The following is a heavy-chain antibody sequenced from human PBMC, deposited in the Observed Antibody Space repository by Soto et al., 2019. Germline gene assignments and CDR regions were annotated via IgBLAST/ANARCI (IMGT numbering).Heavy chain of an antibody. Sequence: PGGSLRLSCAASGFTFSSYWMHWVRQAPGKGLEWISSIDSSSSFIYYADSVKGRFTISRDNAKNSVFLHMSSLRADDTAVYYCARDPLWFGEIGYFDYWGQGALVTVSS. D-gene: IGHD3-10*01. CDR1: GFTFSSYW. CDR2: IDSSSSFI. J-gene: IGHJ4*02. V-gene: IGHV3-21*06. CDR3: ARDPLWFGEIGYFDY.